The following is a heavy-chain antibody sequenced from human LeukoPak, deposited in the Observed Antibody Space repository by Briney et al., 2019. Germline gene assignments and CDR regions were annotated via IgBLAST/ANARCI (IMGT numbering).Heavy chain of an antibody. V-gene: IGHV3-21*01. Sequence: PGGTLRLSCAASGFTLSRYSMNWVRQAPGQGLEWVSSISSSSSYIYYADSVKGRFTISRDNAKNSLYLQMNSLRAEATAVYYCAREGIAAARGAFDIWGQGTMVTVSS. CDR3: AREGIAAARGAFDI. CDR2: ISSSSSYI. D-gene: IGHD6-13*01. J-gene: IGHJ3*02. CDR1: GFTLSRYS.